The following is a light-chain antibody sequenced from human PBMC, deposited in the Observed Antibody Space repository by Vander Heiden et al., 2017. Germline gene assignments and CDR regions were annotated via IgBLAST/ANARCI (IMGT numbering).Light chain of an antibody. CDR1: NIGSKS. V-gene: IGLV3-21*02. CDR2: DDS. Sequence: SYVLTQPPSASVAPGQAARITCGGNNIGSKSVHWYQQQPGQAPVLVVYDDSDRPSGIPERFSGSNSGNTATLTISRVEAGDEADYYCQVWDSSSDHVVFGGGTKLTVL. J-gene: IGLJ2*01. CDR3: QVWDSSSDHVV.